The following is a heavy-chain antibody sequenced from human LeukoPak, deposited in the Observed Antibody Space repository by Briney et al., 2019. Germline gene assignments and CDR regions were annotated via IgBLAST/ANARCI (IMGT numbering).Heavy chain of an antibody. CDR2: ISGSGVTT. CDR3: AKLPLYLWFGED. J-gene: IGHJ4*02. Sequence: GGSLRLSCAASGFAFLNYGMSWVRQAPGKGLEWVSAISGSGVTTYYADSVKGRFTISRDNSKNTLYLQMNSLRAEDTAVYYCAKLPLYLWFGEDWGQGTLVTVSS. CDR1: GFAFLNYG. D-gene: IGHD3-10*01. V-gene: IGHV3-23*01.